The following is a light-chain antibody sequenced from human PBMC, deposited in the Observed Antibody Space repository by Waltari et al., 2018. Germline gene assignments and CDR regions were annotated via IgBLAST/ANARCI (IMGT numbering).Light chain of an antibody. CDR2: KAS. Sequence: DIQMTQTPSTLSASVGDRVTITCRASQSISSWLAWYQQKPGKAPKLLIYKASSLESGVPSRFSGSGSGTEFTLTISSLQPDDFATYYCQQYNSYPYTFGQGTKLEIK. CDR1: QSISSW. CDR3: QQYNSYPYT. J-gene: IGKJ2*01. V-gene: IGKV1-5*03.